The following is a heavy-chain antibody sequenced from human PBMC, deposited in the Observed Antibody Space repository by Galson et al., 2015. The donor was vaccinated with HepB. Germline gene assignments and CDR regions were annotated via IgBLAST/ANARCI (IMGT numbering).Heavy chain of an antibody. CDR2: ISGSGGST. V-gene: IGHV3-23*01. J-gene: IGHJ4*02. CDR3: APRSGATIDPPLY. D-gene: IGHD1-26*01. Sequence: SLRLSCAASGFTFSSYAMSWVRQAPGKGLEWVSAISGSGGSTYYADSVKGRFTISRDNSKNTLYLQMNSLRAEDTAVYYCAPRSGATIDPPLYWGQGTLVTVSS. CDR1: GFTFSSYA.